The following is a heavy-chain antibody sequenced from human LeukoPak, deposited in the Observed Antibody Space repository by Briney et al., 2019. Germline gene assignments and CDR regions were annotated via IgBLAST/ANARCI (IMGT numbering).Heavy chain of an antibody. CDR3: ARGTSLDY. V-gene: IGHV3-11*01. Sequence: PGGSLRLSCAVSGFTFSDHYMNWIRQAPGKGLQWVSHISGSDTSVWYADSLKGRFTISRDNAKNALYLEINSVRVEDSAVYYCARGTSLDYWGQGTLATVSS. CDR2: ISGSDTSV. CDR1: GFTFSDHY. J-gene: IGHJ4*02.